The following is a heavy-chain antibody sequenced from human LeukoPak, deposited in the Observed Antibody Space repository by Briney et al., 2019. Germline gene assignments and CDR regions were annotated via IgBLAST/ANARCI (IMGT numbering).Heavy chain of an antibody. Sequence: EGSLSPSCAASGFTFSDYYMSWIRQAPGKGLEWVSYISSSSSYTNYASSVEGRFTISRDNAKNSLYLQMNSLRAEDTAVYHCARDLGQQLVPTYLVDWGQSTRLTVSS. CDR3: ARDLGQQLVPTYLVD. CDR2: ISSSSSYT. V-gene: IGHV3-11*05. CDR1: GFTFSDYY. D-gene: IGHD6-13*01. J-gene: IGHJ1*01.